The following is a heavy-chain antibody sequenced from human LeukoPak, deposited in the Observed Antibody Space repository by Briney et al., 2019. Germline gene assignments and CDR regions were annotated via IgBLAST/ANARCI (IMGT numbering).Heavy chain of an antibody. CDR3: GRASGYCSSTSSPPDY. CDR2: ISRKSGSI. J-gene: IGHJ4*02. D-gene: IGHD2-2*01. CDR1: GFTFDEHA. Sequence: GGSLRLSCAASGFTFDEHAMHWVRQAPGKGLEWVSAISRKSGSIGYADSVKGRFTISRDNAKNFVYLQMNSLRAEDTAFYYCGRASGYCSSTSSPPDYWGQGTLVTVSS. V-gene: IGHV3-9*01.